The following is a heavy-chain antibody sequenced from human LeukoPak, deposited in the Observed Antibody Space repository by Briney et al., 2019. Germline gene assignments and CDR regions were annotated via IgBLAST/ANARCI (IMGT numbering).Heavy chain of an antibody. CDR2: INHSGST. CDR1: GGSFSGYY. CDR3: AGERLRYFDWLFEPYFDY. J-gene: IGHJ4*02. V-gene: IGHV4-34*01. D-gene: IGHD3-9*01. Sequence: SETLSLTCAVYGGSFSGYYWSWIRQPPGKGLEWIGEINHSGSTNYNSSLKSRVTISVDTSKNQFSLKLSSVTAADTAVYYCAGERLRYFDWLFEPYFDYWGQGTLVTVSS.